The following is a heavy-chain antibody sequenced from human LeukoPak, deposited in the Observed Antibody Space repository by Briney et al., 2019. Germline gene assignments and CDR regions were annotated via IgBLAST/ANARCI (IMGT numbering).Heavy chain of an antibody. CDR3: ARGNSDYDHDY. D-gene: IGHD5-12*01. CDR2: ISTTSRYK. V-gene: IGHV3-21*01. Sequence: GGSLRLSCAASGFTFSSYSMNWVRQAPGKGLEWVSSISTTSRYKYYADSVEGRFTISRDNAKNPVYLQMNSLRAEDTAVYYCARGNSDYDHDYWGQGTLVTVSS. J-gene: IGHJ4*02. CDR1: GFTFSSYS.